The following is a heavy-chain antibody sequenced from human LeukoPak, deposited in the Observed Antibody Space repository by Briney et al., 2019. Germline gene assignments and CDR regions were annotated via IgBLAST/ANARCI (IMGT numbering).Heavy chain of an antibody. Sequence: GASVKVSCKASGYTFTSYDINWVRQATGQGLEWMGWMNPNSGNTGYAQKFQGRVTITRNTSISTAYMELSSLRSEDTAVYHCAIDKSGERAFDIWGQGTMVTVSS. V-gene: IGHV1-8*03. CDR1: GYTFTSYD. CDR2: MNPNSGNT. CDR3: AIDKSGERAFDI. D-gene: IGHD7-27*01. J-gene: IGHJ3*02.